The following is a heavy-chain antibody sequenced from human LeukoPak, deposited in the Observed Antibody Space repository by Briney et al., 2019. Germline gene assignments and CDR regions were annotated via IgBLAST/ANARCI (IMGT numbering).Heavy chain of an antibody. V-gene: IGHV3-48*02. CDR1: GFTFGDYA. CDR2: ISGSSSTI. Sequence: PGGSLRLSCTASGFTFGDYAMSWFRQAPGKGLEWVSYISGSSSTIYYADSVKGRFIISRDNAKNSLYLQMNSLRDEDTAVYYCARRDMTTVTYFDYWGQGTLVTVSS. CDR3: ARRDMTTVTYFDY. J-gene: IGHJ4*02. D-gene: IGHD4-17*01.